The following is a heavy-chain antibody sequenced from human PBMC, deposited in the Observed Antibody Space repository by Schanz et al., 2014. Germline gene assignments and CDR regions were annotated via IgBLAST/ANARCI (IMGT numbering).Heavy chain of an antibody. CDR2: ISGDHRNT. D-gene: IGHD2-21*01. Sequence: EVQLLESGGGLVQPGGSLRLSCASSGFTFSTHAMSWVRQAPGKGLEWVSSISGDHRNTFYADSVKGRFTISRDNSKNTLYLQMNSLRAEDTAVYYCARDGYSVVVISPTESFDIWGQGTMXTVSP. V-gene: IGHV3-23*01. J-gene: IGHJ3*02. CDR3: ARDGYSVVVISPTESFDI. CDR1: GFTFSTHA.